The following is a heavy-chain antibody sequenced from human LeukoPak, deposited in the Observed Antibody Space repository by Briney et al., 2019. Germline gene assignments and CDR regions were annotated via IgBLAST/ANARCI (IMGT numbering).Heavy chain of an antibody. CDR3: ARDGCSSTSCYTL. J-gene: IGHJ4*02. CDR1: GGSISSSSYY. Sequence: SETLSLTCTVSGGSISSSSYYWGWIRQPPGKGLEWIGSIYYSGSTYYNPSLKSRVTMSVDTSKNQFSLKLSSVTAADTAVYYCARDGCSSTSCYTLWGQGTLVTVSS. D-gene: IGHD2-2*02. V-gene: IGHV4-39*07. CDR2: IYYSGST.